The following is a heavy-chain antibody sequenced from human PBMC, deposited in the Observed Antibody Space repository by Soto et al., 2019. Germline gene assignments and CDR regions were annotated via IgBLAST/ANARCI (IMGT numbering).Heavy chain of an antibody. V-gene: IGHV3-23*01. D-gene: IGHD2-15*01. CDR1: GFIFSAHS. J-gene: IGHJ5*02. CDR3: VGCSGGTCRYNGFDP. Sequence: GGSLRLSCAAPGFIFSAHSLTWVRQGPVKGLEWVSTIGTTGTTYYGDSVKGRFSISRDNSKSTVYLQMNSLRAEDTAVYYCVGCSGGTCRYNGFDPWGQGTLVTVSS. CDR2: IGTTGTT.